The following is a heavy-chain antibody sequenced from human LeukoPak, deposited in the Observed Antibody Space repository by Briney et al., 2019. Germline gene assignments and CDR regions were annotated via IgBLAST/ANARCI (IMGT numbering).Heavy chain of an antibody. CDR1: GYTFTGYY. CDR3: ARDRVLTIFGVVTNWFDP. V-gene: IGHV1-2*02. D-gene: IGHD3-3*01. J-gene: IGHJ5*02. CDR2: INPNSGGT. Sequence: ASVKVSCKASGYTFTGYYMHWVRQAPGQGLEWMGWINPNSGGTNYAQKFQGRVTMTRDTSISTAYMELSRLRSDDTAVYYCARDRVLTIFGVVTNWFDPWGQGTLVTVSS.